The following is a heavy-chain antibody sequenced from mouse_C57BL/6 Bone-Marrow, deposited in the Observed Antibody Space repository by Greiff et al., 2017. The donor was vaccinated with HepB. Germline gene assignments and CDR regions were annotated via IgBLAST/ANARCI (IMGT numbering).Heavy chain of an antibody. CDR3: ARNPHYYGSSEGYYFDY. V-gene: IGHV2-9-1*01. D-gene: IGHD1-1*01. J-gene: IGHJ2*01. CDR2: IWTGGGT. Sequence: VQLQQSGPGLVAPSQSLSITCTVSGFSLTSYAISWVRQPPGKGLEWLGVIWTGGGTNYNSALKSRLSISKDNSKSQVFLKMNSLQTDDTARYYCARNPHYYGSSEGYYFDYWGQGTTLTVSS. CDR1: GFSLTSYA.